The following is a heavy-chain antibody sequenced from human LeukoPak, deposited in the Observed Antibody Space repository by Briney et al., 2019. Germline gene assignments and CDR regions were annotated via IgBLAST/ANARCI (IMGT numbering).Heavy chain of an antibody. Sequence: SETLSLTCAVYGGSFSGYYWSWIRQPPGKGLEWIGEINHSGSTNYNPSLKSRVTISVDTSKNQFSLKLSSVTAADTAVYYCARGGKSIVGRGPRKEATKKYGMDVWGRGTTVTVSS. D-gene: IGHD3-22*01. J-gene: IGHJ6*02. V-gene: IGHV4-34*01. CDR3: ARGGKSIVGRGPRKEATKKYGMDV. CDR1: GGSFSGYY. CDR2: INHSGST.